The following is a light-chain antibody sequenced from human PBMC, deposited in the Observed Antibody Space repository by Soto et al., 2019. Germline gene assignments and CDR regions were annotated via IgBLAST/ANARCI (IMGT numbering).Light chain of an antibody. V-gene: IGKV3-20*01. Sequence: VLTQSPGTLSLSPGERATLSCRAGQSVRSTYLAWYQQKPGQAPRLLIYGGSNRATGIPDRFSGSGSGTDFTLTISRLEPADSAVYYCQQYDNSPTYTFGQGTKLEIK. J-gene: IGKJ2*01. CDR3: QQYDNSPTYT. CDR1: QSVRSTY. CDR2: GGS.